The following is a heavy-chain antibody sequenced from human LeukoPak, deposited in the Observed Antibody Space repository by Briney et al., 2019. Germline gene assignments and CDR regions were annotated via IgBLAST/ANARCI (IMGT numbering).Heavy chain of an antibody. CDR2: IIPISGTT. Sequence: SVKVSCKASGGTFSSYAITWVRQAPGQGLEWMGKIIPISGTTNYAQKFQGRVTFTADESTSTAYMELSSLRSEDTALYYCARKLRLGGNWFDPWGQGTLVTVSS. CDR1: GGTFSSYA. V-gene: IGHV1-69*15. D-gene: IGHD1-26*01. J-gene: IGHJ5*02. CDR3: ARKLRLGGNWFDP.